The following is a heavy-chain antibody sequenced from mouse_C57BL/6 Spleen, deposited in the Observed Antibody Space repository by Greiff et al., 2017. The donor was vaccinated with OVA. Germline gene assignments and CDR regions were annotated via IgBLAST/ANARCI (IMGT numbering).Heavy chain of an antibody. CDR3: ARYDDYAPY. J-gene: IGHJ3*01. D-gene: IGHD2-3*01. CDR1: GYAFSSSW. CDR2: IYPGDGDT. V-gene: IGHV1-82*01. Sequence: QVQLQQSGPELVKPGASVKISCKASGYAFSSSWMNWVKQRPGKGLEWIGRIYPGDGDTNYNGKFKGKATLTADKSSSTAYMQLSSLTSEDSAVYFCARYDDYAPYWGQGTLVTVSA.